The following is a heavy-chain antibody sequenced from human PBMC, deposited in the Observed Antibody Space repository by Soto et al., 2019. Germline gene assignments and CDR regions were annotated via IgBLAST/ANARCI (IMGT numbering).Heavy chain of an antibody. Sequence: PGGSLRLSCAASGFTFTNYAMHWVRQAPGKGLEWVALISSDGSSQYSADSVKGRFTISRDNSKNTLYLQMNSLRPEDTAVYYCASDLVVVATATDYWGQGTLVTVSS. J-gene: IGHJ4*02. D-gene: IGHD2-15*01. V-gene: IGHV3-30-3*01. CDR2: ISSDGSSQ. CDR1: GFTFTNYA. CDR3: ASDLVVVATATDY.